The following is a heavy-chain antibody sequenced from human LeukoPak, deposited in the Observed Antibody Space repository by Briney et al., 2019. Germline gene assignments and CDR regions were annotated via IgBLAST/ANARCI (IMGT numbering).Heavy chain of an antibody. D-gene: IGHD5-12*01. V-gene: IGHV3-23*01. J-gene: IGHJ4*02. CDR1: GFTFSSYA. CDR3: ARDRTRGYSGYDI. Sequence: GGSLRLSCAASGFTFSSYAMSWVRQAPGKGLEWVSAISGSGGSTYYADSVKGRFTISRDNAKNSLYLQMNSLRAEDTAVYYCARDRTRGYSGYDIWGQGTLVIVSS. CDR2: ISGSGGST.